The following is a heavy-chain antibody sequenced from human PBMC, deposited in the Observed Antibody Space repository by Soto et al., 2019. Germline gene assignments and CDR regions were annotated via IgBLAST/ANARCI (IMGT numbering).Heavy chain of an antibody. CDR2: IYWDDDK. V-gene: IGHV2-5*02. J-gene: IGHJ4*02. CDR1: GFSLSTSGVG. Sequence: QITLKESGPTLVKPTQTLTLTCTFSGFSLSTSGVGVGWIRQPPVKALEWLALIYWDDDKRYSPSLKSRLTITKDTSKNQVVLTMTNMDPVDTATYYCAHSLIPNWGSRGAFDYWGQGTLVTVSS. CDR3: AHSLIPNWGSRGAFDY. D-gene: IGHD7-27*01.